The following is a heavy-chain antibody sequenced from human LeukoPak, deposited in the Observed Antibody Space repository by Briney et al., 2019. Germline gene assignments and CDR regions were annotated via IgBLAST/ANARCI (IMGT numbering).Heavy chain of an antibody. CDR3: ARVWSGYYRKLNWFDP. V-gene: IGHV4-59*12. CDR2: IYYSGST. J-gene: IGHJ5*02. D-gene: IGHD3-3*01. CDR1: GGSSSSYY. Sequence: SETLSLTSTGSGGSSSSYYWSWLRQPPGKGLEWIGYIYYSGSTNYNPSLKSRVTISVDTSKNQFSLKLSSVTAADTAVYYCARVWSGYYRKLNWFDPWGQGTLVTVSS.